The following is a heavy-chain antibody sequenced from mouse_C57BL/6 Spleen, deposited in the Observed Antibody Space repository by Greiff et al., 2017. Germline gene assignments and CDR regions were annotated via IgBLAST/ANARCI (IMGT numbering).Heavy chain of an antibody. D-gene: IGHD4-1*01. V-gene: IGHV1-64*01. CDR3: ARSELTGYYFDY. Sequence: VQLQQPGAELVKPGASVKLSCKASGYTFTSYWMHWVKQRPGQGLEWIGMIHPNSGSTNYNEKFKSKATLTVDKSSSTAYMQLSSLTSEDSAVYYCARSELTGYYFDYWGQGTTLTVSS. CDR1: GYTFTSYW. CDR2: IHPNSGST. J-gene: IGHJ2*01.